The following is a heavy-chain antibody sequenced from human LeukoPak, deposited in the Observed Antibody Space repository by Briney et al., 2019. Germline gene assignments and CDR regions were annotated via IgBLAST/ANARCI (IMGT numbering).Heavy chain of an antibody. Sequence: RGSLRLSCAASGFTFSNYWMHWVRQAPGKGLVWVSRINSDGSSTTSADSVKGRFTISRDNAKNTLYLQMNSLRAEDTAVYYCAKGGATVIDYWGQGTLVTVSS. CDR1: GFTFSNYW. CDR2: INSDGSST. CDR3: AKGGATVIDY. J-gene: IGHJ4*02. V-gene: IGHV3-74*01. D-gene: IGHD4-17*01.